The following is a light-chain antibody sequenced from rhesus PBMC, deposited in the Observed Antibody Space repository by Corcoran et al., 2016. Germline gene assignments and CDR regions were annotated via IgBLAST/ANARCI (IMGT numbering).Light chain of an antibody. CDR3: LQYSSSPFT. CDR1: QSISSW. Sequence: DIRMTQSPSSLSASVGDTVTITCRASQSISSWLDWYQQKPGKAPKLLTYKASSLQSGVPSRFSGSGSGTDFTLTISSLQTEDFATYYCLQYSSSPFTFGPGTKLDIK. J-gene: IGKJ3*01. V-gene: IGKV1-22*01. CDR2: KAS.